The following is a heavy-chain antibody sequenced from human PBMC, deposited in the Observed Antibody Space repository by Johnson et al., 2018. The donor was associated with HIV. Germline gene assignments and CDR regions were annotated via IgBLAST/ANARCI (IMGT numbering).Heavy chain of an antibody. V-gene: IGHV3-9*01. Sequence: EVQLAESGGGFVQPGRSLRLSCAASVFTFDDYAMHWVRQAPGKGLEWVQGISWNSGSIGYADSVTGRFTISRDNAKNSLYLQMNSLRAEDTALYYCAKDVEYYDANDAFDIWGQGTMVTVSS. D-gene: IGHD3-22*01. CDR3: AKDVEYYDANDAFDI. J-gene: IGHJ3*02. CDR1: VFTFDDYA. CDR2: ISWNSGSI.